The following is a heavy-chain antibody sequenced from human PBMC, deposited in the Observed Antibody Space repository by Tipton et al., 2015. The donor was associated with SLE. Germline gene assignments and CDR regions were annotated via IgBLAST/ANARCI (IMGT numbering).Heavy chain of an antibody. Sequence: TLSLTCAVSGYSISTSDSNWWGWIRQPPGKGLEWIGYIYYRGTAYYNPSLRSRVTVSVDTSKNQFSLRLNSVTAVDTAVYYCARGCSSSTCEPFYFFGMDVWGQGTTVTVSS. D-gene: IGHD2-2*01. CDR1: GYSISTSDSNW. CDR2: IYYRGTA. J-gene: IGHJ6*02. CDR3: ARGCSSSTCEPFYFFGMDV. V-gene: IGHV4-28*03.